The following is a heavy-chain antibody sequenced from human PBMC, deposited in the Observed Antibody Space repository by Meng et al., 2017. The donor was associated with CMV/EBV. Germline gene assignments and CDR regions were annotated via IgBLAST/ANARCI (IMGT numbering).Heavy chain of an antibody. CDR3: ARGGALAAFDI. V-gene: IGHV4-59*01. D-gene: IGHD3-16*01. CDR1: GGSISSYY. CDR2: IYYSGST. Sequence: SETLSLTCTVSGGSISSYYWSWIRQPPGKGLEWIGYIYYSGSTYYNPSLKSRVTISVDTSKNQFSLKLSSVTAADTAVYYCARGGALAAFDIWGQGTMVTVSS. J-gene: IGHJ3*02.